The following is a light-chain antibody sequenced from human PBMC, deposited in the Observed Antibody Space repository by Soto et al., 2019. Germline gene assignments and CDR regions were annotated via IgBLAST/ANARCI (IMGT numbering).Light chain of an antibody. Sequence: QPVLTQPASVSGSPGQSITISCTGTSSDVGGYNHVSWYQHHPGKAPKLMIYEVSNRPSGVSNRFSGSKSGYTASLTISGLQAEDEADYYCNSHTSSGFRVFGTGTKVTVL. CDR3: NSHTSSGFRV. J-gene: IGLJ1*01. CDR2: EVS. CDR1: SSDVGGYNH. V-gene: IGLV2-14*01.